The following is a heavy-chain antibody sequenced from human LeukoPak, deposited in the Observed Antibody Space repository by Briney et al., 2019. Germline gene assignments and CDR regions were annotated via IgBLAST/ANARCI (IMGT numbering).Heavy chain of an antibody. CDR1: APDFSSFA. D-gene: IGHD3-10*02. V-gene: IGHV3-48*03. CDR3: AELGITMIGGV. CDR2: ISSSGSTI. J-gene: IGHJ6*04. Sequence: GGSLRLSCGVSAPDFSSFAMHWVRQAPGKGLEWVSYISSSGSTIYYADSVKGRFTISRDNAKNSLYLQMNSLRAEDTAVYYCAELGITMIGGVWGKGTTVTISS.